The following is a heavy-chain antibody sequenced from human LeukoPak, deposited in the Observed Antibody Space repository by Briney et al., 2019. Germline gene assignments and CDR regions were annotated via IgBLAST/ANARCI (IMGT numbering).Heavy chain of an antibody. Sequence: GGTLRLSCAASGFTFSSYGMSWVRQAPGKGLEWVSAISGSGGSTYYADSVKGRFTISRDNSKNTLYLQMNSLRAEDTAVYYCAKLYGDYGIYYYYYMDVWGKGTTVTISS. V-gene: IGHV3-23*01. CDR3: AKLYGDYGIYYYYYMDV. J-gene: IGHJ6*03. D-gene: IGHD4-17*01. CDR2: ISGSGGST. CDR1: GFTFSSYG.